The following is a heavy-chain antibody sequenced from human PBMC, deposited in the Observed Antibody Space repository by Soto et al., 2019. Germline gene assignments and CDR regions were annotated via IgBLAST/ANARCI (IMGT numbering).Heavy chain of an antibody. CDR2: IRSSSSTI. CDR1: GFTFSSYS. J-gene: IGHJ6*02. Sequence: EVQLVESGGGLVQPGGSLRLSCAASGFTFSSYSMNWVRQAPGKGLEWVSYIRSSSSTIYYADSVKGRFTISRDNAKNSLYLQMNSLRAEDTAVYYCARDGAGDGDDFFHYYYYGMAVWGQGTTVTVAS. D-gene: IGHD4-17*01. CDR3: ARDGAGDGDDFFHYYYYGMAV. V-gene: IGHV3-48*01.